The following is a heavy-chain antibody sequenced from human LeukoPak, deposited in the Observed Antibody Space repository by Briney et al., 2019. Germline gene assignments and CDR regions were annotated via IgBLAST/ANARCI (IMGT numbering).Heavy chain of an antibody. CDR1: GYTFRIHY. D-gene: IGHD3/OR15-3a*01. Sequence: ASVKVSCKASGYTFRIHYMHWVRQAPGQGLEWMGIINPSGGSITYAQKFQGRLTMTSDTSSSTVYMELSSLRSDDTAVYYCARVEGYRTGYSFDYWGQGTLVTVST. CDR2: INPSGGSI. J-gene: IGHJ4*02. CDR3: ARVEGYRTGYSFDY. V-gene: IGHV1-46*01.